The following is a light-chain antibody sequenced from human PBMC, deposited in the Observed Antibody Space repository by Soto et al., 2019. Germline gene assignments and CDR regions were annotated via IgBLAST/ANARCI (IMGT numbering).Light chain of an antibody. J-gene: IGKJ5*01. CDR2: DAS. Sequence: IQMTQSPSSLSASIGDRVTITCRASQSVTTYLNWYQQKPGRAPKLLIYDASTLESGVPSRFSGSGSETEFTLTISRLQPDDFATYFCHSRAFGQGTRLEIK. CDR3: HSRA. CDR1: QSVTTY. V-gene: IGKV1-39*01.